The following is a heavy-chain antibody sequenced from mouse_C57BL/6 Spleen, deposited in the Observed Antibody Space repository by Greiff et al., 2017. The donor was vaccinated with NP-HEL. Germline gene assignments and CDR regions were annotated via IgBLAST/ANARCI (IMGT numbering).Heavy chain of an antibody. CDR3: VRGHYYGSSYYFDY. CDR1: GFTFSTYA. CDR2: IRSKSSNYAT. D-gene: IGHD1-1*01. J-gene: IGHJ2*01. V-gene: IGHV10-3*01. Sequence: EVQLVESGGGLVQPKGSLKLSCAASGFTFSTYAMHWVRQAPGKGLEWVARIRSKSSNYATYYADSVKDRFTISRDDSQSMLYLQMNNLKTEDTAMYYCVRGHYYGSSYYFDYWGQGTTLTVSS.